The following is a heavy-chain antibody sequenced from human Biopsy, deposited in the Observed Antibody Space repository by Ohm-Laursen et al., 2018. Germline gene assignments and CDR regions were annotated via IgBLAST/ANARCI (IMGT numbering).Heavy chain of an antibody. Sequence: TLSLTCTVSGASVTSGSYYWSWIRQPPGKGLEWLGYISNIGSTHYNPSLQSRVSISVDTSRNQVSLTLSSVTAADTAVYYCARDSGILNYGNFKYYHYYGMDVWGQGTKVTVSS. CDR3: ARDSGILNYGNFKYYHYYGMDV. D-gene: IGHD4-11*01. J-gene: IGHJ6*02. CDR2: ISNIGST. CDR1: GASVTSGSYY. V-gene: IGHV4-61*01.